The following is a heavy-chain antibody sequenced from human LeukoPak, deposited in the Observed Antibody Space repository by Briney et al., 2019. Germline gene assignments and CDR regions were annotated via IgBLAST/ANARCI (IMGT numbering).Heavy chain of an antibody. CDR2: LYYGGST. V-gene: IGHV4-59*01. Sequence: SETLSLSCTVSGGSISGDYWSGSCERPGEGLEWGGYLYYGGSTIYNPSLKTRVTISVDTSKNQFSLKMSSVTAADTAAHHCARALPTTYYYDSDAFDIWGQGTMVTVSS. D-gene: IGHD3-22*01. CDR3: ARALPTTYYYDSDAFDI. CDR1: GGSISGDY. J-gene: IGHJ3*02.